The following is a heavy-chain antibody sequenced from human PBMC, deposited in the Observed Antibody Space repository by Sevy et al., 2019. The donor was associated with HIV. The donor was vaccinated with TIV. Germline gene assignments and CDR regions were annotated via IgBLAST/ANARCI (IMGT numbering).Heavy chain of an antibody. CDR3: ARARYCSSTSCHWEFDY. Sequence: GGSLRLSCAASGFTFSSYDMHWVRQATGKGLEWVSAIGTAGDTYYPGSVKGRFTISRENAKTSLYLQMNSLRAGDAAVYYCARARYCSSTSCHWEFDYWGQGTLVTVSS. CDR2: IGTAGDT. D-gene: IGHD2-2*01. CDR1: GFTFSSYD. V-gene: IGHV3-13*01. J-gene: IGHJ4*02.